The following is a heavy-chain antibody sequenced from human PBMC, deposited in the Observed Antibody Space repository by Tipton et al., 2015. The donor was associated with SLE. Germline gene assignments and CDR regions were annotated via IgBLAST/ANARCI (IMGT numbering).Heavy chain of an antibody. CDR2: ISGSGGST. CDR3: AKAPLGGSGSPRYMDV. CDR1: GFTFSSYA. J-gene: IGHJ6*03. V-gene: IGHV3-23*04. D-gene: IGHD3-10*01. Sequence: QLVQSGGGLVQPGGSLRLSCAASGFTFSSYAMSWVRQAPGKGLEWVSGISGSGGSTYYTDSVKGRFTISRDNSKNTLYLQMNSLRAEDTAVYYCAKAPLGGSGSPRYMDVWGKGTTVTVSS.